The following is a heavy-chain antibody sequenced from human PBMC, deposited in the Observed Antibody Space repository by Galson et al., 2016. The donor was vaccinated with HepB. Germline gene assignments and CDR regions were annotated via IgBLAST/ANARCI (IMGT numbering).Heavy chain of an antibody. D-gene: IGHD2/OR15-2a*01. Sequence: WIGYINYSGTTYYNLSLKSRVTISIDASKNLFSLKLSSVTAADTAVYYCARVSSSIGNWFDTWGQGTLVTVSS. CDR3: ARVSSSIGNWFDT. CDR2: INYSGTT. V-gene: IGHV4-31*02. J-gene: IGHJ5*02.